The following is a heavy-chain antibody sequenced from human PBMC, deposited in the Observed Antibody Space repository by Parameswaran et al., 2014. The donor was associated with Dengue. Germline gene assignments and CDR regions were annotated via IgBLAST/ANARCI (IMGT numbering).Heavy chain of an antibody. CDR2: LSISGDGT. D-gene: IGHD2-2*01. Sequence: WIRQPPGKGLEWVSSLSISGDGTYYADSVKGRFTISRDNSKNTVYLQMNSLRAEDTATYYCAKKKSGKYPFDIWGQGTAVTVSS. J-gene: IGHJ3*02. CDR3: AKKKSGKYPFDI. V-gene: IGHV3-23*01.